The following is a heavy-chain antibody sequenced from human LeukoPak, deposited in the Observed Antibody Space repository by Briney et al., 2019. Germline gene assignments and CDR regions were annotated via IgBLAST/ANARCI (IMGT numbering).Heavy chain of an antibody. V-gene: IGHV3-23*01. Sequence: GGSLRLSCAASGFTFSSYAMSWVRQAPGKGLEWVSAISGSGGSTYYADSVKGRFTISRDNSENTLYLQMNSLRAEDTAVYYCARESISGSYYGYWGQGTLVTVSS. CDR3: ARESISGSYYGY. D-gene: IGHD1-26*01. CDR2: ISGSGGST. CDR1: GFTFSSYA. J-gene: IGHJ4*02.